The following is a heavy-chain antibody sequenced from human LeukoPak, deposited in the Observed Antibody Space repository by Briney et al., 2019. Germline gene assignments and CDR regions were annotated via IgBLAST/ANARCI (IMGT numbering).Heavy chain of an antibody. J-gene: IGHJ4*02. Sequence: RGGSLRLSCAASGFTFSSYEMNWVRQAPGNGLDWVSYVSSSGSTIYYADSVKGRFTISRDNAKNSLYLQMNSLRAEDTAVYYCARDQGSGWLFDYWGQGTLVTVSS. CDR2: VSSSGSTI. CDR1: GFTFSSYE. CDR3: ARDQGSGWLFDY. V-gene: IGHV3-48*03. D-gene: IGHD6-19*01.